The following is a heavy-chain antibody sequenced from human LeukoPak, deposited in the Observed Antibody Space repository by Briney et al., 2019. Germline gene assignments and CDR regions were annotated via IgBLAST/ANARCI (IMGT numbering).Heavy chain of an antibody. J-gene: IGHJ5*02. CDR3: ARVSSSSWTFNFDP. V-gene: IGHV1-2*02. D-gene: IGHD6-13*01. Sequence: VASVKVSCKASGYTFTGYYMHWVRQAPGQGLEWMGWINPNSGGTNYAQKFQGRVTMTRDTSISAAYMELSRLRSDDTAVYYCARVSSSSWTFNFDPWGQGTLVTVSS. CDR1: GYTFTGYY. CDR2: INPNSGGT.